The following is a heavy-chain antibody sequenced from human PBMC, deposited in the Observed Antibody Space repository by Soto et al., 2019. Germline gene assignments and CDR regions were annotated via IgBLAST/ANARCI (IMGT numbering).Heavy chain of an antibody. Sequence: EVQLVESGGGLVRPGESLRLSCAASGFTFTSAWNNWVRQAPGKGLEWAGRIKSKTDGGTVDYGAPVKGRFTISRDDSKNTAYLQMNSLRNEDTAVYYCTTAERGGSYYSDYWGQGTLVTVSS. J-gene: IGHJ4*02. V-gene: IGHV3-15*07. CDR2: IKSKTDGGTV. CDR1: GFTFTSAW. D-gene: IGHD1-26*01. CDR3: TTAERGGSYYSDY.